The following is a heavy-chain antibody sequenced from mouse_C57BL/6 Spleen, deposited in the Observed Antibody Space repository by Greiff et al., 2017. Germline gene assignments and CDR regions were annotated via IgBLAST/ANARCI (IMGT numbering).Heavy chain of an antibody. Sequence: EVQLVESGGGLVKPGGSLKLSCAASGFTFSSYAMSWVRQTPEKRLEWVATISDGGSYTYYPDNVKGRFTISRDNAKNNLYLQMSHLKSEDTAMYYCAREEDDYDYFAYWGQGTLVIVSA. CDR3: AREEDDYDYFAY. D-gene: IGHD2-4*01. J-gene: IGHJ3*01. CDR1: GFTFSSYA. CDR2: ISDGGSYT. V-gene: IGHV5-4*01.